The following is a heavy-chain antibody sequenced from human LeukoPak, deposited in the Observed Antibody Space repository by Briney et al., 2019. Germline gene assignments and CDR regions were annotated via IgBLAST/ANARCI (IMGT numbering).Heavy chain of an antibody. V-gene: IGHV1-18*01. D-gene: IGHD3-9*01. J-gene: IGHJ4*02. CDR1: GYTFTSYG. CDR3: ARDNPSLWRYFDWPIDY. CDR2: ISAYNGNT. Sequence: ASVKVSCKASGYTFTSYGISWVRQAPGQGLEWMGWISAYNGNTNYAQKLQGGVTMTTDTSTSTAYMELRSLRSDDTAVYYCARDNPSLWRYFDWPIDYWGQGTLVTVSS.